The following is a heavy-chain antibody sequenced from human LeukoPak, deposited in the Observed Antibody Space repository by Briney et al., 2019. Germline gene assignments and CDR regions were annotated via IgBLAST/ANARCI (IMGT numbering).Heavy chain of an antibody. D-gene: IGHD3-10*01. CDR3: ALYYGSGY. Sequence: ASVKVSCKASGYTFTSYYMHWVRQAPGQGLEWMGIINPSGGSTSYAQKFQGRVTMTRDTSISTAYMKLSRLRSDDTAVYYCALYYGSGYWGQGTLVTVSS. J-gene: IGHJ4*02. CDR2: INPSGGST. CDR1: GYTFTSYY. V-gene: IGHV1-46*01.